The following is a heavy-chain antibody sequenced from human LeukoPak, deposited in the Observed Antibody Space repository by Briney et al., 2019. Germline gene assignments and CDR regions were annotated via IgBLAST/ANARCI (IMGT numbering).Heavy chain of an antibody. CDR1: GFTFSSYW. V-gene: IGHV3-7*01. Sequence: PGGSLRLSCAASGFTFSSYWMSWVRQAPGKGLEWVANIKQDGSEKYYVDSVKGRFTISRDNAKNSLYLQMNSLRAEDTAVYYCARDGTVALFRRRVGEDYWGQGTLVTVSS. CDR2: IKQDGSEK. CDR3: ARDGTVALFRRRVGEDY. J-gene: IGHJ4*02. D-gene: IGHD3-9*01.